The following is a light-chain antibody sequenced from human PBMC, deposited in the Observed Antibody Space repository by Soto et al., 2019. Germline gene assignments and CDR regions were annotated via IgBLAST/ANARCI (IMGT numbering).Light chain of an antibody. V-gene: IGKV3-20*01. Sequence: EIVLTQSPGTLSLSPGETATLSCRASRSVSSNYLAWCQQRPGQAPRLLINRASNRATGIPDRFTGSGSGTDFTLTINRLEPADFAVYYCQHYGSSPRTFGQGTKVEIK. CDR2: RAS. CDR1: RSVSSNY. J-gene: IGKJ1*01. CDR3: QHYGSSPRT.